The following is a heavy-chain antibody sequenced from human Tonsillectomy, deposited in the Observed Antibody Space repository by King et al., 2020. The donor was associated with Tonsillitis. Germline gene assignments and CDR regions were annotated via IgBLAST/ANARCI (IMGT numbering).Heavy chain of an antibody. CDR1: GFTFSHYA. Sequence: VQLVESGGGVVQPGRSLRLSCAASGFTFSHYAMNWVRQPPGKGLEWVAIISYDGSNEYYADSVKGRFTISRDNSKNTLYLQMSDLRAEDTALYYCAKILTYCSGGSCYSAGLDSWGQGTPVTVSS. J-gene: IGHJ4*02. V-gene: IGHV3-30*04. CDR2: ISYDGSNE. D-gene: IGHD2-15*01. CDR3: AKILTYCSGGSCYSAGLDS.